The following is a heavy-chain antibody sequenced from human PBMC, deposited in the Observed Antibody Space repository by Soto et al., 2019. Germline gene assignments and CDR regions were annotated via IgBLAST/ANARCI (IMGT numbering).Heavy chain of an antibody. D-gene: IGHD6-6*01. Sequence: HPGGSLRLSCAASGFSFSNYWMSWVRQAPGKGLEWVANIEHDGSGTHYLDSVKGRFTISRDNATSSLFLQMNNLRVEDTAVYYCGRDLGYDSSSACDFWGQGTLVTVSS. V-gene: IGHV3-7*01. CDR2: IEHDGSGT. CDR3: GRDLGYDSSSACDF. J-gene: IGHJ4*02. CDR1: GFSFSNYW.